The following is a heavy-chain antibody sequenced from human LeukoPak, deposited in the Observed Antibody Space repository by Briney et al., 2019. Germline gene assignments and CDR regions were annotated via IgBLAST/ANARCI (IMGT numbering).Heavy chain of an antibody. V-gene: IGHV5-51*01. CDR3: ARVIVVVPAAIRGRFDP. Sequence: GESLKISCKGSGYSFTSYWIGWVRQMPGKGLEWMGIIYPGDSDTRYSPSFQGQVTISADKSISTAYLQWSSLKASDTAMYYCARVIVVVPAAIRGRFDPWGQGTLVTVPS. D-gene: IGHD2-2*01. CDR1: GYSFTSYW. J-gene: IGHJ5*02. CDR2: IYPGDSDT.